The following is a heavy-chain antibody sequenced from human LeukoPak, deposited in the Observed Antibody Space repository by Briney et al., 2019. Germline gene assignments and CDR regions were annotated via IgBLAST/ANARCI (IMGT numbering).Heavy chain of an antibody. D-gene: IGHD6-6*01. V-gene: IGHV4-4*07. J-gene: IGHJ6*02. CDR2: IYTSGST. CDR1: GGSISSYY. CDR3: ARDGEIVARPGYYYYYGMDV. Sequence: SETLSLTCTVSGGSISSYYWSWIRQPAGKGLEWIGRIYTSGSTNYNPSLKSRVTMSVDTSKNQFSLKLSSVTAADTAVYYCARDGEIVARPGYYYYYGMDVWGQGTTVTVSS.